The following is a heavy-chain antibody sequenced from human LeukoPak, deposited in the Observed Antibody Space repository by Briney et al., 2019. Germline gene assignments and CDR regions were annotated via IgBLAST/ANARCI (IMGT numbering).Heavy chain of an antibody. V-gene: IGHV1-8*01. CDR1: GYNFISYE. CDR3: ARGHTRSSGSLRTFDN. J-gene: IGHJ4*02. CDR2: MNPETGFT. D-gene: IGHD3-22*01. Sequence: ASVKVSCKASGYNFISYEINWVRQASGYGLEWMGRMNPETGFTGYAQKVRGRVNMTRDTSRNTAYMELSSLRPEDTAVYFCARGHTRSSGSLRTFDNWGQGTLVTVSS.